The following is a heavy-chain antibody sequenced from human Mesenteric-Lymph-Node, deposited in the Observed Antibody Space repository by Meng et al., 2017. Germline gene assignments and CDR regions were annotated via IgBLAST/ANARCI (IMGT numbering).Heavy chain of an antibody. CDR2: INHSGST. CDR3: ARRTSGWYYDY. Sequence: SETLSLTCSVSGYSLRAGYYWGWIRQPPGKGLEWIGEINHSGSTNYNPSLKSRVTISVDTSKNQFSLKLSSVTAADTAVYYCARRTSGWYYDYWGQGTLVTVSS. D-gene: IGHD6-19*01. V-gene: IGHV4-34*01. J-gene: IGHJ4*02. CDR1: GYSLRAGYY.